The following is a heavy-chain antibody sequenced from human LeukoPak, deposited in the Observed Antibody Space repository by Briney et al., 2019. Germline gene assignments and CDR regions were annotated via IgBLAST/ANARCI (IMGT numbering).Heavy chain of an antibody. CDR2: INHSGST. CDR1: GGSFSGYY. CDR3: ARTPPDVGVWFGSYYMDV. D-gene: IGHD3-10*01. V-gene: IGHV4-34*01. J-gene: IGHJ6*03. Sequence: SETLSLTCAVYGGSFSGYYWSWIRQPPGKGLEWIGEINHSGSTNYNPSLKSRVTISVDTSKNQFSLKLSSVTAADTAVYYCARTPPDVGVWFGSYYMDVWGKGTTVTISS.